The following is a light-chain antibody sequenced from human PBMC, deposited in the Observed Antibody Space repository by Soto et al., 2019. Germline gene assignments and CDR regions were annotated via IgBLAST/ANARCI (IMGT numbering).Light chain of an antibody. CDR3: QQSYSTTIT. J-gene: IGKJ5*01. CDR1: QTISSW. Sequence: DIQMTQSPSTLSGSVGDRVTIPCRASQTISSWLAWYQQKPGKAPKLLIYKASTVKSGVPSRFSGSGSGTEFTLTISSLQPEDFATYYCQQSYSTTITFGQGTRLEIK. V-gene: IGKV1-5*03. CDR2: KAS.